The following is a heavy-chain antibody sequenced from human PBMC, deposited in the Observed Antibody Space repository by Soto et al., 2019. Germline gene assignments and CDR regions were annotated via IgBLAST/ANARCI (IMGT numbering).Heavy chain of an antibody. CDR2: ISSSSSYI. D-gene: IGHD4-17*01. J-gene: IGHJ4*02. Sequence: GGSLRLSCAASGFTFSSYSMNWVRQAPGKGLEWVSSISSSSSYIYYADSVKGRFTISRDNAKNSLYLQMNSLRAEDTAVYYCARDDYGGKGPAAQPSYYFDYWGQGTLVTVSS. V-gene: IGHV3-21*01. CDR3: ARDDYGGKGPAAQPSYYFDY. CDR1: GFTFSSYS.